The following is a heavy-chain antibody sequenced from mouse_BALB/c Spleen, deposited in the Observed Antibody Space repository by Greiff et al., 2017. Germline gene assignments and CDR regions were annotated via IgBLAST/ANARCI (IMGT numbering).Heavy chain of an antibody. Sequence: QVQLKQSGPGLVAPSQSLSITCTVSGFSLTSYGVHWVRQPPGKGLEWLGVIWAGGSTNYNSALMSRLSISKDNSKSQVFLKMNSLQTDDTAMYYCAREYGNYGGFAYWGQGTLVTVSA. CDR1: GFSLTSYG. CDR2: IWAGGST. CDR3: AREYGNYGGFAY. V-gene: IGHV2-9*02. J-gene: IGHJ3*01. D-gene: IGHD2-10*02.